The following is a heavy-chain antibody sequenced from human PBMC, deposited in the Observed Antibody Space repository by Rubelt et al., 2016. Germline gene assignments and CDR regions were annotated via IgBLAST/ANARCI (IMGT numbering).Heavy chain of an antibody. Sequence: VQLVESGGGVVQPGRSLRFSCAASGFTFSNYWMHWVRQAPGKGLAWVSRIKSDGSNPNYADSVKGRFTISRDNAKNTLYLQMSSLRAEDTAVYYCAKVTGKIDYWGQGTLVTVAS. V-gene: IGHV3-74*02. CDR1: GFTFSNYW. J-gene: IGHJ4*02. CDR3: AKVTGKIDY. CDR2: IKSDGSNP. D-gene: IGHD3-10*01.